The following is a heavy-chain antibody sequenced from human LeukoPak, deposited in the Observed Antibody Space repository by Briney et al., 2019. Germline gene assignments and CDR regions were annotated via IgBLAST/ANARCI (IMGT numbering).Heavy chain of an antibody. CDR1: GFTLKNYA. J-gene: IGHJ4*02. CDR3: AKDRSIGTSYTFVH. D-gene: IGHD1-26*01. V-gene: IGHV3-23*01. Sequence: PGGSLRLSCAASGFTLKNYAMPFLRQPPGKGLEWVSSISASGVMTYYADSVKGRFTVSRDNSKNSLYLQMSSLRAADTAVYYRAKDRSIGTSYTFVHWGQGTLITDSS. CDR2: ISASGVMT.